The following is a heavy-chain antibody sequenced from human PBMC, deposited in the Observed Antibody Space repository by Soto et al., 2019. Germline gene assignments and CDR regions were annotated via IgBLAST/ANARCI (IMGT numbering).Heavy chain of an antibody. J-gene: IGHJ3*01. Sequence: EGQLVESGGGLVQPWGSLRLSGAASGFTFSSYSMIWVRQAPGKGLEWGAHIKLDGSETIYVDSVRGRVTISRDNAKNFMYLQMSSLIDEDTVVYYCAKVRRVDSFYVVFDGRGQGTVVAVSS. CDR2: IKLDGSET. CDR1: GFTFSSYS. D-gene: IGHD3-10*02. CDR3: AKVRRVDSFYVVFDG. V-gene: IGHV3-7*01.